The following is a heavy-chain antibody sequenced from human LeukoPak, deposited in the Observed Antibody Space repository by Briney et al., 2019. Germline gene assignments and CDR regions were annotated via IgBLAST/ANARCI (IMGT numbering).Heavy chain of an antibody. D-gene: IGHD5-12*01. CDR1: EYTFTSYD. Sequence: ASVKVSCKASEYTFTSYDINWVRQATGQGLEWMGWMNPNSGNTGYAQKFQGRVTMTRNTSISTAYMELSSLTFEDTAVYYCARGRHPGPTWISEYWGQGTLVTVSS. V-gene: IGHV1-8*01. CDR2: MNPNSGNT. J-gene: IGHJ4*02. CDR3: ARGRHPGPTWISEY.